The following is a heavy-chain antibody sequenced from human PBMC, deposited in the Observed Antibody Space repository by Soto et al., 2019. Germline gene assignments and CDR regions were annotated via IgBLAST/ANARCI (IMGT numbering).Heavy chain of an antibody. CDR2: IIALFGTP. D-gene: IGHD6-19*01. J-gene: IGHJ6*02. V-gene: IGHV1-69*13. Sequence: SVKVSCKASGGTFGSFAFSWVRQAPGQGLEWMGGIIALFGTPTYAQKLQCRVKITADDFTTTASMELSWLTSEDTAIFYCATDRGAVSGTSHGMDVWGQGTPVTVSS. CDR3: ATDRGAVSGTSHGMDV. CDR1: GGTFGSFA.